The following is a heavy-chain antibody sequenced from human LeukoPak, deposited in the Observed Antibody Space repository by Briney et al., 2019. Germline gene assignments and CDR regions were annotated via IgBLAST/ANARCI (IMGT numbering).Heavy chain of an antibody. CDR1: GFTFSSYS. Sequence: GGSLRLSCAASGFTFSSYSMNWVRQAPGKGLEWVAVIWFDGSKKYYADSVKGRFTISRDNSKNTLFLQMNSLRAEDTAVYYCAREHYTVDTAMVTGAFDIWGQGTMVTVSS. D-gene: IGHD5-18*01. CDR3: AREHYTVDTAMVTGAFDI. J-gene: IGHJ3*02. V-gene: IGHV3-33*08. CDR2: IWFDGSKK.